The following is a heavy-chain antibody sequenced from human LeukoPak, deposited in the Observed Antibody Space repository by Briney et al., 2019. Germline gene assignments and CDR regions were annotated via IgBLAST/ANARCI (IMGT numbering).Heavy chain of an antibody. J-gene: IGHJ4*02. Sequence: SETLSLTCAVYGGSFSGYYWSWICQPPGKGLEWIGEINHSGSTNYNPSLKSRVTISVDTSKNQFSLKLSSVTAADTAVYYCASPRLAGSDYWGQGTLVTVSA. CDR3: ASPRLAGSDY. CDR2: INHSGST. CDR1: GGSFSGYY. D-gene: IGHD6-19*01. V-gene: IGHV4-34*01.